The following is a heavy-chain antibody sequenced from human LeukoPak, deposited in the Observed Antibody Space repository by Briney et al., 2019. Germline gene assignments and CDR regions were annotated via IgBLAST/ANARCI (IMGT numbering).Heavy chain of an antibody. Sequence: PGGSLRLSCAASGFTFSSYWMSWVRQAPGKGLEWVANIKQDGSEKYYVDSVKGRFTISRDNAKNSLYLQMNSLRAEDTAVYYCAKDPLGVVVTAVNAFDIWGQGTMVTVSS. CDR1: GFTFSSYW. CDR3: AKDPLGVVVTAVNAFDI. V-gene: IGHV3-7*01. D-gene: IGHD2-21*02. J-gene: IGHJ3*02. CDR2: IKQDGSEK.